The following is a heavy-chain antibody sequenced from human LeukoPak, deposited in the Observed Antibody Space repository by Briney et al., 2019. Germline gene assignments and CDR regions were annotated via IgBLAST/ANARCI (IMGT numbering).Heavy chain of an antibody. CDR1: GFTFSDFR. D-gene: IGHD4-17*01. CDR2: ISTSSNYV. CDR3: ARGTVTTRGGFYYYMDV. J-gene: IGHJ6*03. V-gene: IGHV3-21*01. Sequence: KTGGSLRLSCAASGFTFSDFRMNWVRQAPGKGLEWVSSISTSSNYVYYADSLKGRFTISRDNAKNSLYLQMNSLRAEDTAVYYCARGTVTTRGGFYYYMDVWGKGTTVTVSS.